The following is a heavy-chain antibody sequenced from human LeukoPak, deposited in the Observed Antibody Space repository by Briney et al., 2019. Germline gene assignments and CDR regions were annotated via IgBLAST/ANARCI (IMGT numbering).Heavy chain of an antibody. CDR3: GWLGEIGEYYFDY. CDR2: IKQDGSEK. CDR1: GFTFSSYW. V-gene: IGHV3-7*03. J-gene: IGHJ4*02. Sequence: GGSLRLSCAASGFTFSSYWMSWVRQAPGKGLEWVANIKQDGSEKYYVDSVKGRFTISRDSAKNSLYLQMNSLRAEDTAVYYCGWLGEIGEYYFDYWGQGTLVTVSS. D-gene: IGHD3-10*01.